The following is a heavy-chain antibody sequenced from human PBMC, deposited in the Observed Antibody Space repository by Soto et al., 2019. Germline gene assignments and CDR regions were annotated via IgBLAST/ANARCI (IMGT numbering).Heavy chain of an antibody. V-gene: IGHV4-34*01. CDR3: ARNWGSSWYRTKINRFDP. CDR2: INHSGST. Sequence: SETLSLTCAVYGGSFSGYYWSWIRQPPGKGLEWIGEINHSGSTNYNPSLKSRVTISVDTSKNQFSLKLSSVTAADTAVYYCARNWGSSWYRTKINRFDPWGQGTLVTVSS. J-gene: IGHJ5*02. CDR1: GGSFSGYY. D-gene: IGHD6-13*01.